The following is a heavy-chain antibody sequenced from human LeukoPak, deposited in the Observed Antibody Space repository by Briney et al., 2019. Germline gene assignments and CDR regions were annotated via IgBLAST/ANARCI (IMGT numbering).Heavy chain of an antibody. CDR1: GGSISTYY. CDR2: IYESGSN. V-gene: IGHV4-59*01. J-gene: IGHJ5*02. D-gene: IGHD3-22*01. Sequence: SETLSLTCTVSGGSISTYYWSWIRQPPGKGLEWIGYIYESGSNNYNPALKSRVTMSVDTSKNQFSLKLSSVTAADTAVYYCARAFFSSAYYPNWFDPWGQGTLVTVSS. CDR3: ARAFFSSAYYPNWFDP.